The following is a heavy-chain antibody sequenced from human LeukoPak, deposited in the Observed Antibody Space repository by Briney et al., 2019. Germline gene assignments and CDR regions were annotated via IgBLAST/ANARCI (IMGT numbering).Heavy chain of an antibody. D-gene: IGHD3-10*01. CDR1: GGSISSYY. Sequence: SETLSLTCTVSGGSISSYYWSWIRQPPGKGLEWIGYIYYSGSTNYNPSLKSRVTISVDTSKNQFSLKLSSVTAADTAVYYCARAGGFTILRGAANNWFDPWGQGTLVTVSS. V-gene: IGHV4-59*12. CDR2: IYYSGST. J-gene: IGHJ5*02. CDR3: ARAGGFTILRGAANNWFDP.